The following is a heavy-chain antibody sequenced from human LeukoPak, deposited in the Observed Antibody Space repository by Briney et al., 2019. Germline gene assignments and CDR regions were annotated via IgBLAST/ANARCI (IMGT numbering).Heavy chain of an antibody. CDR2: INHSGST. CDR1: GFTFSSYE. D-gene: IGHD6-13*01. V-gene: IGHV4-34*01. J-gene: IGHJ4*02. CDR3: ARRGSSWLFDY. Sequence: NPGGSLRLSCAASGFTFSSYEMNWVRQPPGKGLEWIGEINHSGSTNYNPSLKSRVTISVDTSKNQFSLKLSSVTAADTAVYYCARRGSSWLFDYWGQGTLVTVSS.